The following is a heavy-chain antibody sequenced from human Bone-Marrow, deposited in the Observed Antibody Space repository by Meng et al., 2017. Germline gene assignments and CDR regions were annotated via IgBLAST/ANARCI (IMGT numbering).Heavy chain of an antibody. D-gene: IGHD3-10*01. CDR1: GFTFSSYA. CDR2: ISYDGSNK. CDR3: ARPSWFGEGEYFQH. J-gene: IGHJ1*01. V-gene: IGHV3-30*07. Sequence: QVQLVEAGGGVVQPGRSLRLSCAASGFTFSSYAMHWVRQAPGKGLEWVAVISYDGSNKYYADSVKGRFTISRDNSKNTLYLQMNSLRAEDTAVYYCARPSWFGEGEYFQHWGQGTLVTVSS.